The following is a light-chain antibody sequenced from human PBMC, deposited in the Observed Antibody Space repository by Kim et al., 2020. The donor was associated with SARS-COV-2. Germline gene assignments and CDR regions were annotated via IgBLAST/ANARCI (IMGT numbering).Light chain of an antibody. J-gene: IGLJ3*02. CDR1: SGHSTYA. CDR3: QTWAPDIQV. Sequence: QLVLTQSPSASASLGTSVKLTCTLSSGHSTYAIAWHQQQPEKGPRYLMKVNSDGRHTKGDGIPDRFSGSSSGTERYLTISSLQSEDEADYYCQTWAPDIQVFGGGTQLTVL. CDR2: VNSDGRH. V-gene: IGLV4-69*01.